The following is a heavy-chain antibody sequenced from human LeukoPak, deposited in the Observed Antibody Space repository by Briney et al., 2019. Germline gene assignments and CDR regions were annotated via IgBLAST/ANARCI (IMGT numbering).Heavy chain of an antibody. CDR1: GGSISGYY. CDR3: XXXXXXXATGTIACYYLDS. D-gene: IGHD2-21*02. J-gene: IGHJ4*02. CDR2: IYYSGNT. V-gene: IGHV4-59*01. Sequence: PSETLSLTCTVSGGSISGYYWSWIRQPPGRGLEYIGHIYYSGNTDYNPSLKSRVTMSVDTSKNQFSLKLNSVTAADTAVYFCXXXXXXXATGTIACYYLDSWGQGTLVTVSS.